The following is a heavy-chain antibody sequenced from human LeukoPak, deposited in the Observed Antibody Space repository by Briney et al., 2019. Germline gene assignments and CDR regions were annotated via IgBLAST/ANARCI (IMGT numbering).Heavy chain of an antibody. D-gene: IGHD2-15*01. J-gene: IGHJ4*02. Sequence: SETLSLTCTVSGVSITSFYWSWIRQPPGKGLEWIGYIYFSGRTNYNPSLKGRVTVSLDTTKNQVSLKLSSVSAADTAVYYCASTGYCTGGSCYSNYFDHWGQGTLVTVSS. CDR1: GVSITSFY. CDR3: ASTGYCTGGSCYSNYFDH. V-gene: IGHV4-59*08. CDR2: IYFSGRT.